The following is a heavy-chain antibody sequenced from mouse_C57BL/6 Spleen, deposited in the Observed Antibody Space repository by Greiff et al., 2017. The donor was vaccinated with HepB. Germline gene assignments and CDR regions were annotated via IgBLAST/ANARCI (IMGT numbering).Heavy chain of an antibody. V-gene: IGHV1-82*01. Sequence: QVQLQQSGPELVKPGASVKISCKASGYAFRSSWMNWVKQRPGKGLEWIGRIYPGDGDTNYNGKFKGKATLTADKSSSTAYMQLSSLTSEDSAVYFCARDDYDYAMDYWGQGTSVTVSS. D-gene: IGHD2-4*01. CDR2: IYPGDGDT. CDR3: ARDDYDYAMDY. J-gene: IGHJ4*01. CDR1: GYAFRSSW.